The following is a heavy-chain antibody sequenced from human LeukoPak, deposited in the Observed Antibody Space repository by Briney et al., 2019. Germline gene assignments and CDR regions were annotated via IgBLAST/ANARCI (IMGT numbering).Heavy chain of an antibody. CDR2: IYPGDSDT. CDR3: ERPQYDILTGYPFDY. CDR1: GYSFTSYW. Sequence: GESLKISCKGSGYSFTSYWIGWVRQMPGKGLEWMGIIYPGDSDTRYSPSFQGQVTISADKSISTAYLQWSSLKASDTAMCYCERPQYDILTGYPFDYWGQGTLVTVSS. D-gene: IGHD3-9*01. V-gene: IGHV5-51*01. J-gene: IGHJ4*02.